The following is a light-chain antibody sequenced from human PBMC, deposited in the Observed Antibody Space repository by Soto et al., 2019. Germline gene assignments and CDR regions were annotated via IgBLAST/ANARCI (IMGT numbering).Light chain of an antibody. J-gene: IGKJ1*01. Sequence: EIVLTQSPGTLSSSPGERATLSCRPSQTVTSNYLAWYQQKPGQAPRLLFFGASIRATGLPDRFSGGGSGTDFTLTISRLEPEDFAVYYCQQYGSSPGTFGQGTKVDIK. V-gene: IGKV3-20*01. CDR1: QTVTSNY. CDR2: GAS. CDR3: QQYGSSPGT.